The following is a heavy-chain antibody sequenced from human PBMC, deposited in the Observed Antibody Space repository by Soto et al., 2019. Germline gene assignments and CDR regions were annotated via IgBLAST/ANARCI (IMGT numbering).Heavy chain of an antibody. CDR3: ARDLRRPGIQLWLWDYFDY. Sequence: GGSLRLSCAASGFTFSSYAMHWVRQAPGKGLEWVAVISYDGSNKYYADSVKGRFTISRDNSKNTLYLQMNSLRAEDTAVYYCARDLRRPGIQLWLWDYFDYWGQGTLVTVSS. CDR1: GFTFSSYA. CDR2: ISYDGSNK. V-gene: IGHV3-30-3*01. D-gene: IGHD5-18*01. J-gene: IGHJ4*02.